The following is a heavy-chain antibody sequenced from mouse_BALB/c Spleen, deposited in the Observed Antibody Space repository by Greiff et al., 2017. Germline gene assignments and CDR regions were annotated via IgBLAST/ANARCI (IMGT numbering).Heavy chain of an antibody. Sequence: EVKLVESGGGLVQPGGSLKLSCAASGFTFSSYGMSWVRQPPDKRLELVATINSNGGSTYYPDSVKGRFTISRDNAKNTLYLQMSSLKSEDTAMYYCARVRLWYFDVWGAGTTVTVSS. J-gene: IGHJ1*01. D-gene: IGHD1-1*01. CDR2: INSNGGST. V-gene: IGHV5-6-3*01. CDR1: GFTFSSYG. CDR3: ARVRLWYFDV.